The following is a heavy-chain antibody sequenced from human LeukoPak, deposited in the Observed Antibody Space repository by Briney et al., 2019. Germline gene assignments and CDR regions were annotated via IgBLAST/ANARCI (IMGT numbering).Heavy chain of an antibody. V-gene: IGHV3-30*04. J-gene: IGHJ1*01. D-gene: IGHD2-15*01. CDR2: ISYDGRNT. Sequence: GGSLRLSCAASGFTFSSYAMHWVRQAPGKGLEWVAVISYDGRNTFNADSVKGRFTISRDNSENTLYLQMNGLRAEDTAVYYCVRDASYCSGGSCYTAECFQDWGQGTLVAVSS. CDR1: GFTFSSYA. CDR3: VRDASYCSGGSCYTAECFQD.